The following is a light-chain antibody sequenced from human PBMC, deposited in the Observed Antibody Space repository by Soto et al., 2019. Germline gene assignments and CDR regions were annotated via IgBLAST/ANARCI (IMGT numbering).Light chain of an antibody. CDR1: QSVSSSY. CDR2: GAF. Sequence: EIVLTQSPGTLSLSPGERATLSCRASQSVSSSYLAWYQQKPGQAPRLLIYGAFRRATGIPDRFSGSGSGTDFTLTISRLEPEDFVVYYCQQYGSSPLLTFGGGTKVEIK. J-gene: IGKJ4*01. V-gene: IGKV3-20*01. CDR3: QQYGSSPLLT.